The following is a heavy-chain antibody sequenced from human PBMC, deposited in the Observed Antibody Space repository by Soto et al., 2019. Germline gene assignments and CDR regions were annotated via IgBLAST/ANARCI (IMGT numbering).Heavy chain of an antibody. D-gene: IGHD6-13*01. J-gene: IGHJ6*02. CDR3: ARGNSSSWYRYYYYGMDV. CDR2: IYSGGST. Sequence: EVQLVESGGGLVQPGGSLRLSCAASGFTVSSNYMSWVRQAPGKGLEWVSVIYSGGSTYYADSVKGRFTISRDNSKNTXXLQMNSLRAEDTAVYYCARGNSSSWYRYYYYGMDVWGQGTTVTVSS. CDR1: GFTVSSNY. V-gene: IGHV3-66*01.